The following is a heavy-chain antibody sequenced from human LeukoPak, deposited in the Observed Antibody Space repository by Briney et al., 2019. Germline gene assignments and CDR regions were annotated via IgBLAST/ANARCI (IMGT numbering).Heavy chain of an antibody. CDR2: IYSGGNT. V-gene: IGHV3-53*01. CDR3: AREWYFDL. J-gene: IGHJ2*01. CDR1: GITVSSNY. Sequence: GGSLRLSCAASGITVSSNYMSWVRQAPGKGLEWVSIIYSGGNTYYADSVKGRFTISRDNSKNTLYLQMNSLRAEDTALYYCAREWYFDLWGRGTLVTVSS.